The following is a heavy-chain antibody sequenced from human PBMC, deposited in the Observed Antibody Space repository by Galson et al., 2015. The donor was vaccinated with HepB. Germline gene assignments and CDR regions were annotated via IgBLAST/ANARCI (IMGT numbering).Heavy chain of an antibody. CDR3: ATTFGGLVRWFFDL. Sequence: SVKVSCKASGGTFSSYAISWVRQAPGQGLEWMGGIIPIFGTANYAQKFQGRVTITADESTSTAYMELSSLRSEDTAVYYCATTFGGLVRWFFDLWGRGTLVTVSS. J-gene: IGHJ2*01. CDR2: IIPIFGTA. V-gene: IGHV1-69*13. D-gene: IGHD6-19*01. CDR1: GGTFSSYA.